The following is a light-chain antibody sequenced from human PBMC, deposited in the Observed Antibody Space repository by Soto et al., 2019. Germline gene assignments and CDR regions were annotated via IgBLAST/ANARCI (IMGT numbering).Light chain of an antibody. V-gene: IGLV2-14*03. CDR3: GSYTRSTTWV. Sequence: QSALTQPASVSGSPGQSITISCTGTSSDVGIYNYVSWYQQHPGKAPKLIIFEVTNRHSGISDRFSVSKSGNTASLTISGLQAEDEAHYFCGSYTRSTTWVFGGGTKLTVL. CDR1: SSDVGIYNY. J-gene: IGLJ3*02. CDR2: EVT.